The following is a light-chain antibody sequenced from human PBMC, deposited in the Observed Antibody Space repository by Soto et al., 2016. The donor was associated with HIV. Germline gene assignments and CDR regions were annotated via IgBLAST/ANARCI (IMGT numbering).Light chain of an antibody. J-gene: IGLJ2*01. V-gene: IGLV3-25*03. CDR1: ALPKQY. CDR2: KDS. CDR3: QSTDSTNTYVL. Sequence: SYELTQPPSVSVSPGQTARITCSGDALPKQYAYWYQQKPGQAPVLVIYKDSERPSGIPERVSGSSSGTTVTLTISGVQAEDEADYYCQSTDSTNTYVLFGGGTKLTVL.